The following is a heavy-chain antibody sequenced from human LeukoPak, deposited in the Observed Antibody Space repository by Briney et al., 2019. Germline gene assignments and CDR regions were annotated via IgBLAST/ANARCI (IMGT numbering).Heavy chain of an antibody. Sequence: GGSLRLSCAASGFTFSSYSMNWVRQAPGKGLEWVSSISSSSSYIYYADSVKGRFTISRDNAKNTLYLQMNSLRAEDTAVHYCARVWNYYDSAPFDIWGQGTMLTVSS. D-gene: IGHD3-22*01. CDR3: ARVWNYYDSAPFDI. J-gene: IGHJ3*02. V-gene: IGHV3-21*01. CDR1: GFTFSSYS. CDR2: ISSSSSYI.